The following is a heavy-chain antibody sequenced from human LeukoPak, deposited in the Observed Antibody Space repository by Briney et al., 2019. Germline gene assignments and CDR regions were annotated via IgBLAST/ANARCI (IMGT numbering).Heavy chain of an antibody. J-gene: IGHJ5*02. CDR3: ARADVVRGVPGPYNWFDP. CDR2: IYYSGST. Sequence: PSETLSLTCTVSGGSIRNADYYWSWIRQPPGKGLEWIGYIYYSGSTYYNPSLKSRVTISVDTSKKLFSLKLSSVTAADTAVYYCARADVVRGVPGPYNWFDPWGQGTLVTVSS. V-gene: IGHV4-30-4*01. D-gene: IGHD3-10*01. CDR1: GGSIRNADYY.